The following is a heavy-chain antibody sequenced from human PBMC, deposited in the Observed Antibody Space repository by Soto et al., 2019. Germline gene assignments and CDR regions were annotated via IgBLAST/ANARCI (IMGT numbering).Heavy chain of an antibody. J-gene: IGHJ5*02. CDR1: GYTFTALY. Sequence: ASVKVSCKASGYTFTALYMNWVRQAPGQGLEWMGWVNPNTGLTKYAQKFRGRVSMTRDTSINTAYMELSGLTSDDTAVYYCTTLRLDPWGQGTLVTVSS. CDR3: TTLRLDP. D-gene: IGHD3-9*01. CDR2: VNPNTGLT. V-gene: IGHV1-2*02.